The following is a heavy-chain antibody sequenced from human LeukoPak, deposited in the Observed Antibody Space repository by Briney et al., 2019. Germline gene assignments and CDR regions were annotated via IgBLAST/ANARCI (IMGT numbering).Heavy chain of an antibody. J-gene: IGHJ3*02. V-gene: IGHV5-51*01. CDR2: IYPADSDA. D-gene: IGHD6-19*01. CDR1: GYSFTTYW. Sequence: GESLKISCKGSGYSFTTYWIAWVRQMPGKGLEWMGIIYPADSDARYCPSFQGQVTISADRSISTAYLQWSSLKASDTAMYYCARRSVSGGSFDIWGQGTMVTVSS. CDR3: ARRSVSGGSFDI.